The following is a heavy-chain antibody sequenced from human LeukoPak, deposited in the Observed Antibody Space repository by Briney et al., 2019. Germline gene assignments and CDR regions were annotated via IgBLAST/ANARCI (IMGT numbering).Heavy chain of an antibody. Sequence: GGSLRLSCAASGFTFSGSVMHWVRPASGKGLEWVGRIRSKANSCATAYAASVKGRFTITRDDSKNTAYLQMNSLKTEDTAVYYCTRHAAYCGGDCYSDAFDIWGQGTMVTVSS. CDR2: IRSKANSCAT. CDR3: TRHAAYCGGDCYSDAFDI. CDR1: GFTFSGSV. V-gene: IGHV3-73*01. D-gene: IGHD2-21*02. J-gene: IGHJ3*02.